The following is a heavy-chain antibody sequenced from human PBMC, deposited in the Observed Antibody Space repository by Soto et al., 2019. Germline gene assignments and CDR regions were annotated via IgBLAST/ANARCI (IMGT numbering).Heavy chain of an antibody. J-gene: IGHJ4*02. V-gene: IGHV4-34*01. Sequence: SETLSLTCAVYGGSFSGYYWSWIRQPPGKGLEWIGEINHSGSTNYNPSLKSRVTISVDTSKNQFSLKLSSVTAADTAVYYCARYYYGSGGYPDYWGQGTLVTVSS. CDR2: INHSGST. D-gene: IGHD3-10*01. CDR1: GGSFSGYY. CDR3: ARYYYGSGGYPDY.